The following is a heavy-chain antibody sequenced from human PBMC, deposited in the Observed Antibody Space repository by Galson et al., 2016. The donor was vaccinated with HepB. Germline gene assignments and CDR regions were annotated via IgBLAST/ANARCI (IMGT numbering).Heavy chain of an antibody. Sequence: SETLSLTCTVSSGSVSSGNYYWSWIRQPPGKGLEWIGWIEYIYYSGSTIYNPSLKSRVTISVDTSKNQFSLKLSSVTAADTAVYYCARGLPAAMGGTNWFDPWGQGTLVTVSS. D-gene: IGHD2-2*01. J-gene: IGHJ5*02. CDR3: ARGLPAAMGGTNWFDP. CDR1: SGSVSSGNYY. CDR2: IYYSGST. V-gene: IGHV4-61*01.